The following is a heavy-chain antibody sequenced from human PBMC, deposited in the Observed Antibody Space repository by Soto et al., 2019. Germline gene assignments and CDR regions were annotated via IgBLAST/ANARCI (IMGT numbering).Heavy chain of an antibody. J-gene: IGHJ6*02. CDR3: ARGEVAGYYYYGMDV. CDR2: IGTAGDT. V-gene: IGHV3-13*01. Sequence: PGGSLRLSCAASGFTFSSYDMHWVRQATGKGLEWVSAIGTAGDTYYPGSVKGRFTISRENAKNSLYLQMNSLRAGDTAVYYCARGEVAGYYYYGMDVWGQGTTVTVSS. CDR1: GFTFSSYD. D-gene: IGHD6-19*01.